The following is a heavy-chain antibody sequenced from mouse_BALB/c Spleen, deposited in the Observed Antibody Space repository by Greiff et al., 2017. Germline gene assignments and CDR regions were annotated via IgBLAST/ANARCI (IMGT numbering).Heavy chain of an antibody. V-gene: IGHV5-17*02. CDR2: ISSGSSTI. CDR1: GFTFSSFG. J-gene: IGHJ2*01. D-gene: IGHD1-1*01. Sequence: EVMLVESGGGLVQPGGSRKLSCAASGFTFSSFGMHWVRQAPEKGLEWVAYISSGSSTIYYADTVKGRFTISRDNPKNTLFLQMTSLRSEDTAMYYCAREVVAPFDYWGQGTTLTVSS. CDR3: AREVVAPFDY.